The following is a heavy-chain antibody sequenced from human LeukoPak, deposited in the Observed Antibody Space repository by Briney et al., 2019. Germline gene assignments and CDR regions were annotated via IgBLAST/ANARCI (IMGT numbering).Heavy chain of an antibody. CDR3: ATVGPDRDFDS. Sequence: NLQGRVTMTTDTSTSTAYMELRSLRSDDTAVYYCATVGPDRDFDSWGQGTLVTVSS. J-gene: IGHJ4*02. V-gene: IGHV1-18*01. D-gene: IGHD1-14*01.